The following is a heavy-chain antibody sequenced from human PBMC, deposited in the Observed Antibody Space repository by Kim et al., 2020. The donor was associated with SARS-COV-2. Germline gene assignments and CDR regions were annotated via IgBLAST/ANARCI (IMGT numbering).Heavy chain of an antibody. V-gene: IGHV4-31*02. D-gene: IGHD6-13*01. CDR3: ARDVGSSSEANWFDP. J-gene: IGHJ5*02. Sequence: PSLKSRVTISVDTSKNQFSLKLSSVTAADTAVYYCARDVGSSSEANWFDPWGQGTLVTVSS.